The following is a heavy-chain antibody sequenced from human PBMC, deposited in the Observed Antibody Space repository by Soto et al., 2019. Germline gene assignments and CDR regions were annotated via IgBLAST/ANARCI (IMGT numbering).Heavy chain of an antibody. CDR3: ASDSHCDGGNRPMGGFDM. CDR2: IYPGNSNT. D-gene: IGHD2-15*01. CDR1: GYCFSIHW. Sequence: LGESLKISCKGSGYCFSIHWVAWLRQMPGKGLEWVGIIYPGNSNTMYSPSFQGQVTISADTALNTTYLQWDTLKPSDTAIYFCASDSHCDGGNRPMGGFDMWGQGTMVTVSS. V-gene: IGHV5-51*01. J-gene: IGHJ3*02.